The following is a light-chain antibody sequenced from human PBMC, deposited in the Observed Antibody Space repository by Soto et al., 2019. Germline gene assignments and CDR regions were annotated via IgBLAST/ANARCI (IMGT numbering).Light chain of an antibody. V-gene: IGKV1-39*01. CDR3: QQIYTSPLT. CDR2: GGS. J-gene: IGKJ4*01. Sequence: DIQMTQSPSAWSASVGERVYITCRASQSISSYLNWYQQKPGKAPNLLIHGGSILQSGVPPRFSGGGGGTDFTLTITSLQPEDFASYYCQQIYTSPLTFGGGTKVDI. CDR1: QSISSY.